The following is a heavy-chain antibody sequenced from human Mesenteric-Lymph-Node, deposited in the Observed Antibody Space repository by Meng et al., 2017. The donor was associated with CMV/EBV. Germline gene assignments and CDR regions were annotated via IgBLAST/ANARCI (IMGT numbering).Heavy chain of an antibody. V-gene: IGHV6-1*01. CDR3: ARGSLRRVLLWFGELSGFDY. D-gene: IGHD3-10*01. J-gene: IGHJ4*02. Sequence: NSSAWNWIRQSPFRGPEWLGRTSYRSKWDSHYALSVKSRITINPNTSKNQFSLKLSSVTAADTAVYYCARGSLRRVLLWFGELSGFDYWGQGTLVTVSS. CDR1: NSSA. CDR2: TSYRSKWDS.